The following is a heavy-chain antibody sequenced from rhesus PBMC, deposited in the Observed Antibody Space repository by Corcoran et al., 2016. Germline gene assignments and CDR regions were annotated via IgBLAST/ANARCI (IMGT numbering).Heavy chain of an antibody. J-gene: IGHJ6*01. V-gene: IGHV4S9*01. CDR2: IYGNSAST. Sequence: QVQLQESGPGLVKPSETLSLTCAVSVGSIRAYYSWNWIRQPPGKGLEGIGNIYGNSASTNYNPSLKNRVTISKDTSKNQFSLKLSSVTAADTAVYYCAREREDGLDSWGQGVVVTVSS. D-gene: IGHD1-44*02. CDR1: VGSIRAYYS. CDR3: AREREDGLDS.